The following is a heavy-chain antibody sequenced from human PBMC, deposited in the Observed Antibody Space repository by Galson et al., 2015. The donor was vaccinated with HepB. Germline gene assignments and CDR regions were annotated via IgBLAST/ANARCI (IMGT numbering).Heavy chain of an antibody. CDR3: TRAGGRRFLEWVPTRYNYYYGMDV. CDR1: GFTFADYA. Sequence: SLRLSCAGSGFTFADYAMNWVRQAPGKGLEWVGFIRRKSYGETTEYAASVKGRFAISRDDSKSIAYLQMNSLKTEDTAIYYCTRAGGRRFLEWVPTRYNYYYGMDVWGQGTTVTVSS. D-gene: IGHD3-3*01. V-gene: IGHV3-49*04. CDR2: IRRKSYGETT. J-gene: IGHJ6*02.